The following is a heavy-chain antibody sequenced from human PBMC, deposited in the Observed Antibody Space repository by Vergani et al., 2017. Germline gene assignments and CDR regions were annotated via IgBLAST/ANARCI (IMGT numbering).Heavy chain of an antibody. CDR3: ARVGAYYDFWSGYYTYYYYYMDV. J-gene: IGHJ6*03. V-gene: IGHV4-31*03. Sequence: QVQLQESGPGLVKPSQTLSLTCTVSGGSISSGGYYWSWIRQHPGKGLEWIGYIYYSGSTYYNPSLKSRVTISVDTSKNQFSLKLSSVTAADTAVYYCARVGAYYDFWSGYYTYYYYYMDVWGKGTTVTVSS. CDR1: GGSISSGGYY. CDR2: IYYSGST. D-gene: IGHD3-3*01.